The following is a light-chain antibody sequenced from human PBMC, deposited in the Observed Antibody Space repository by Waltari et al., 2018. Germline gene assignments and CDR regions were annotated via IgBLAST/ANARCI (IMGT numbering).Light chain of an antibody. CDR1: NIGGKN. CDR3: QVWDSGTAV. V-gene: IGLV3-9*01. J-gene: IGLJ7*01. Sequence: SYDLTQPLSVSVALGQTARISCGGNNIGGKNVHWYQQKAGQAPLLVIYRDKNRPSRIPERFPGSNSENTATLTISRAQAADEADYYCQVWDSGTAVFGGGTQLTVL. CDR2: RDK.